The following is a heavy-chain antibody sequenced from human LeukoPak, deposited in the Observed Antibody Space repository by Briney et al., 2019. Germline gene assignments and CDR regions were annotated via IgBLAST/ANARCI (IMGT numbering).Heavy chain of an antibody. CDR3: ARTAPYAGSWNAKANSYYFDY. D-gene: IGHD1-1*01. CDR1: QYTFTGYY. Sequence: GASVKVSCKASQYTFTGYYMHWVRQAPGQGLEWMGRINPNSGGTNYAQKFQDRVTMTRDTSISTAYRELNSLRSEDPAVYYCARTAPYAGSWNAKANSYYFDYWGQGSLVTVSP. V-gene: IGHV1-2*06. J-gene: IGHJ4*02. CDR2: INPNSGGT.